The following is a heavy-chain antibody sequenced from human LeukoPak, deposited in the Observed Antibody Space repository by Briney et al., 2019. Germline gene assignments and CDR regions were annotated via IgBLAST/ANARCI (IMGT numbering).Heavy chain of an antibody. Sequence: SETLSLTCSVSGGSITSYYWFWIRQPPGKGLEWIGFVYKTGHTNYNPSLKSRVAISLDGSKSQVSLRLTSVTAADTAVYYCAPHRFGEPHFEYWGRGTLVSVSS. J-gene: IGHJ4*02. V-gene: IGHV4-59*08. D-gene: IGHD3-10*01. CDR2: VYKTGHT. CDR3: APHRFGEPHFEY. CDR1: GGSITSYY.